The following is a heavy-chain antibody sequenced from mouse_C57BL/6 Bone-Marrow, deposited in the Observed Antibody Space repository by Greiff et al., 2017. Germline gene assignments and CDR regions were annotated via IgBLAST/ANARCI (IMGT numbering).Heavy chain of an antibody. Sequence: EVQGVESGGDLVKPGGSLKLSCAASGFTFSSYGMSWVRQTPDKRLEWVATISSGGSYTYYPDSVKGRFTISSDNAKNTLYLQMSSLKSEDTAMYYCARQITSFDYWGQGTTLTVSS. D-gene: IGHD1-1*01. CDR3: ARQITSFDY. J-gene: IGHJ2*01. CDR2: ISSGGSYT. V-gene: IGHV5-6*01. CDR1: GFTFSSYG.